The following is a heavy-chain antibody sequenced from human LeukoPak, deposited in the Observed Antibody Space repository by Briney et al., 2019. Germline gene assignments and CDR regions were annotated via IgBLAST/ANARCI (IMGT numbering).Heavy chain of an antibody. Sequence: SETLSLTCTVSGGSISDYYWIWIRRPAGKGLEWTGRIYSSGTTNYNPSLKSRVTMSVDTSKNQFSLKLSSVTAADTAVYYCTRGAGWLIDYWGQGILVTVSS. J-gene: IGHJ4*02. CDR1: GGSISDYY. D-gene: IGHD3-16*01. V-gene: IGHV4-4*07. CDR2: IYSSGTT. CDR3: TRGAGWLIDY.